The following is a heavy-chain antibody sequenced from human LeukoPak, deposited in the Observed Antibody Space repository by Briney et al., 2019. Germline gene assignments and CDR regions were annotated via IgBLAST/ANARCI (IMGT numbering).Heavy chain of an antibody. Sequence: ASVKVSCKASGYTFTSYDSNWVRQATGQVREWMGWMNSNSGNTGYAQKFQGRVTMTRNTSIRTAYMELSSLRSEDTAVYYCAIQFFEGSYYMDVWGKGTTVTVSS. CDR3: AIQFFEGSYYMDV. J-gene: IGHJ6*03. CDR2: MNSNSGNT. CDR1: GYTFTSYD. D-gene: IGHD3-3*01. V-gene: IGHV1-8*01.